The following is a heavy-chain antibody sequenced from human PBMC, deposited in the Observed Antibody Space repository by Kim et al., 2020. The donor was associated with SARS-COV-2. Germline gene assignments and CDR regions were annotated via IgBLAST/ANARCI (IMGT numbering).Heavy chain of an antibody. Sequence: GGSLRLSCAASGFTVSSNYMSWLRQAPGKGLEWVSVIYSGGSTYYADSVKGRFTISRDNSKNTLYLQMNSLRAEDTAVYYCARDASSRVLFGRLCYYGM. CDR3: ARDASSRVLFGRLCYYGM. CDR2: IYSGGST. CDR1: GFTVSSNY. V-gene: IGHV3-66*01. J-gene: IGHJ6*01. D-gene: IGHD3-16*01.